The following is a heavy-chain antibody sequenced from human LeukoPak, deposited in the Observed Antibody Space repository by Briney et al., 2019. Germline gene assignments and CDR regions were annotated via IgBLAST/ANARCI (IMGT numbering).Heavy chain of an antibody. D-gene: IGHD3-22*01. CDR1: GFTFSSYS. CDR3: ATYYYDSSGYSLGIDY. Sequence: GGSLRLSCAASGFTFSSYSMNWVRQAPGKGLEWVSYISSSSSTIYYADSVKGRFTISRDNAKNSLYLQMNSLRAEDTAVYYCATYYYDSSGYSLGIDYWGQGTLVTVSS. CDR2: ISSSSSTI. V-gene: IGHV3-48*04. J-gene: IGHJ4*02.